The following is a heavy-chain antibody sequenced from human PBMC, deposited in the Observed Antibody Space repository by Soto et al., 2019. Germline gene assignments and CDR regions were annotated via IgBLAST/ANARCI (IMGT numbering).Heavy chain of an antibody. CDR3: ARDGRDCSGDYCYAGGWFDP. CDR2: VIPMFGTA. J-gene: IGHJ5*02. V-gene: IGHV1-69*01. D-gene: IGHD2-15*01. Sequence: QGQLVQAGAEVKKPGSSVKVAYKASGGTFNNYAISWVRQAPGQGLEWMGVVIPMFGTANYAQKFQGRVTITAVEATTTAYKELSILRADDTAVYYCARDGRDCSGDYCYAGGWFDPLGQGTLVVVSS. CDR1: GGTFNNYA.